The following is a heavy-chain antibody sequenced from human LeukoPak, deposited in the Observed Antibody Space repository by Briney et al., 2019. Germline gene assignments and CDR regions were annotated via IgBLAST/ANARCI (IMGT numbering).Heavy chain of an antibody. CDR1: GFTFSSYG. Sequence: PGGSLRLSCAASGFTFSSYGMHWVRQAPGKGLEWVAVISYDGSNKYYADSVKGRFTISRDNSKNTLYLQMNSLRAEDTAVYYCARDSAVFAFDYWGQGTLVTVSS. CDR2: ISYDGSNK. J-gene: IGHJ4*02. CDR3: ARDSAVFAFDY. D-gene: IGHD2-21*01. V-gene: IGHV3-30*03.